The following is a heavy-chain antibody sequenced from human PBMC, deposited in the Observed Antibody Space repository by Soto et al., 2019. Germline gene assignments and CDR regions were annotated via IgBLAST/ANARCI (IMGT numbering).Heavy chain of an antibody. D-gene: IGHD3-10*01. Sequence: QVQLQQWGAGLLKPSETLSLTCAVYGGSFSGYQWSWIRQTPGKGLEWIGEINDSGNINFNPSLKSRVTILLDTPKKQISLKLSSVTAADSAVYYCARDLILWFGEFSRRGGYYYYMDVWGKGTTVTVSS. CDR3: ARDLILWFGEFSRRGGYYYYMDV. V-gene: IGHV4-34*01. CDR2: INDSGNI. J-gene: IGHJ6*03. CDR1: GGSFSGYQ.